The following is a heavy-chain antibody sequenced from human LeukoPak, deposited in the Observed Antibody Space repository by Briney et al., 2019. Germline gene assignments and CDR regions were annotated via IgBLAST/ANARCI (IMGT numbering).Heavy chain of an antibody. Sequence: SETLSLTCVVYGGSFSGYYWSWIRQPPGKGLEWIGEIIHSGSTNCNPSLKSRLTISLDTSKNQFSLILSSVTSADTAVYYCARRSAAAGNFDSWGQGTLVTVSS. J-gene: IGHJ4*02. D-gene: IGHD6-13*01. CDR3: ARRSAAAGNFDS. CDR1: GGSFSGYY. V-gene: IGHV4-34*12. CDR2: IIHSGST.